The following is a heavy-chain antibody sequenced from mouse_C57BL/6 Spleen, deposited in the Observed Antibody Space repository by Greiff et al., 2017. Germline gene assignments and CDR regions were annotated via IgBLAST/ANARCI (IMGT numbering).Heavy chain of an antibody. V-gene: IGHV1-26*01. CDR3: ARGLRRREFAY. Sequence: VQLQQSGPELVKPGASVKISCKASGYTFTDYYMNWVKQSHGKSLEWIGDINPNNGGTSYNQKFKGKATLTVDKSSSTAYMELRSLTSEDSAVYYCARGLRRREFAYWGQGTLVTVSA. D-gene: IGHD2-4*01. CDR2: INPNNGGT. J-gene: IGHJ3*01. CDR1: GYTFTDYY.